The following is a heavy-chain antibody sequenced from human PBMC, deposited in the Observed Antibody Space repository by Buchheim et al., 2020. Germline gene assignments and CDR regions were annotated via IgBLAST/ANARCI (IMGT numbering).Heavy chain of an antibody. Sequence: EVQLVQSGAEVKKPGESLRISCKGSGYSFTSYWISWVRQMPGKGLEWMGRIDPSDSYTNYSPSFQGHVTISADKSISTAYPQWSRLKRSDTARYDCARHEWWGLKDYEYYGMDVWGKGTT. CDR3: ARHEWWGLKDYEYYGMDV. D-gene: IGHD2-15*01. V-gene: IGHV5-10-1*03. J-gene: IGHJ6*01. CDR2: IDPSDSYT. CDR1: GYSFTSYW.